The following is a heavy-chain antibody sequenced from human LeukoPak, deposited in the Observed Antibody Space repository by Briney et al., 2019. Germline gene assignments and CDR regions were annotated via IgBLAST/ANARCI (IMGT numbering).Heavy chain of an antibody. D-gene: IGHD3-16*01. J-gene: IGHJ5*02. CDR1: GGAISSESYY. CDR3: ARVLVLGELNWFDP. Sequence: PSQTLSLTCTVSGGAISSESYYWSWIRQPAGKGLEWIGRIYTSGITNYNPSLKSRVTIPVDTSKSQFSLNLSSVTAADTAVYYCARVLVLGELNWFDPWGQGTLVTVSA. CDR2: IYTSGIT. V-gene: IGHV4-61*02.